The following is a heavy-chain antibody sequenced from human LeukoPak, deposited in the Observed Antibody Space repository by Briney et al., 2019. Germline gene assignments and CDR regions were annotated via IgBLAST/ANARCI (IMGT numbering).Heavy chain of an antibody. CDR1: GFTFSSYS. V-gene: IGHV3-23*01. J-gene: IGHJ5*02. CDR2: ISDSGGST. CDR3: AKDVRYCSGGSCYGWFDP. D-gene: IGHD2-15*01. Sequence: GGSLRLSCAASGFTFSSYSMNWVRQAPGKGLVWVSAISDSGGSTYYADSVKGRFTISRDNSKNALCLQMNSLRAEDTAIYYCAKDVRYCSGGSCYGWFDPWGQGTLVTVSS.